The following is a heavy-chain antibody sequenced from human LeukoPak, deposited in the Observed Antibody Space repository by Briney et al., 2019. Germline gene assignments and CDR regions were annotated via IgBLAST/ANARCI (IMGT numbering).Heavy chain of an antibody. CDR1: GYSFTSYW. CDR3: ARRITIFGVVSDYYYMDV. J-gene: IGHJ6*03. V-gene: IGHV5-51*01. D-gene: IGHD3-3*01. CDR2: IYPGDSDT. Sequence: GESLKISCKGSGYSFTSYWIGWVRQMPGKGLEWMGIIYPGDSDTRYSPSFQGQVTISVDKSISTAYLQWSSLKASDTAMYYCARRITIFGVVSDYYYMDVWGKGTTVTVSS.